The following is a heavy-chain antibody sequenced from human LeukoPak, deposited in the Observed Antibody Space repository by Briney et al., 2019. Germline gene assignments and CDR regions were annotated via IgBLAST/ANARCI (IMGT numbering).Heavy chain of an antibody. D-gene: IGHD6-13*01. CDR2: ISAYNGNT. CDR3: ARDQGQQLVLDQNWFDP. J-gene: IGHJ5*02. Sequence: ASVTVSFKASGYTFTIYGISWVRQANGQGREWMGWISAYNGNTNYAQKLQGRVTMTRDMSTSTVYMELSSLRSEDTAVYYCARDQGQQLVLDQNWFDPWGQGTLVTVSS. V-gene: IGHV1-18*01. CDR1: GYTFTIYG.